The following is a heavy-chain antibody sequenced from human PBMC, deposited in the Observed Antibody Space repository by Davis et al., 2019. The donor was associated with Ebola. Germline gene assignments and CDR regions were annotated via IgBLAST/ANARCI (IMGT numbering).Heavy chain of an antibody. Sequence: GESLKISCAASGFRVSGPYMSWVRQAPGKGLEWVSVIYTGGRTYYTDSVKGRFTISRDNSKKTMYLQMNSLRAEDTAVYYCARSGLSFGVVKYHYGMDVWGKGTTVTVSS. V-gene: IGHV3-66*01. CDR3: ARSGLSFGVVKYHYGMDV. J-gene: IGHJ6*04. CDR1: GFRVSGPY. CDR2: IYTGGRT. D-gene: IGHD3-3*01.